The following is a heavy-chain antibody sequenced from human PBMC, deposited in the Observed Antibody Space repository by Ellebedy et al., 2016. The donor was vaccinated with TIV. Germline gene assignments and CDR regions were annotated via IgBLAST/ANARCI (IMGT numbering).Heavy chain of an antibody. CDR1: GFTFSSYS. Sequence: GGSLRLSCAASGFTFSSYSMNWVRQAPGKGLEWVSYISSSSSTIYYADSVKGRFTISRDNAKNSLYLQMNSLSDEDTAVYYCARDYCSSTSCYLDYYGMDVWGQGTTVTVSS. V-gene: IGHV3-48*02. CDR2: ISSSSSTI. CDR3: ARDYCSSTSCYLDYYGMDV. J-gene: IGHJ6*02. D-gene: IGHD2-2*01.